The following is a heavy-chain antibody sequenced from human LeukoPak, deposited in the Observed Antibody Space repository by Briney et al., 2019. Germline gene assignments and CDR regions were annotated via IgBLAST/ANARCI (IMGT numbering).Heavy chain of an antibody. D-gene: IGHD3-16*01. V-gene: IGHV1-2*02. CDR1: GYTFTDYY. CDR3: AISPGVMITFGGAPATDYFDY. CDR2: INPNSGGT. J-gene: IGHJ4*02. Sequence: GASVKVSCKASGYTFTDYYMHGVRQAPGQGLEWMGWINPNSGGTNYAQKIQGRVTMTRDTSISTAYMKVSRLRSDDTAVYYCAISPGVMITFGGAPATDYFDYWGQGTLVTVSS.